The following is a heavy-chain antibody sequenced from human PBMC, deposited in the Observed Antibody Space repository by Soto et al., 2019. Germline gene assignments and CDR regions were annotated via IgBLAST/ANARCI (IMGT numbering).Heavy chain of an antibody. J-gene: IGHJ1*01. V-gene: IGHV1-8*01. Sequence: ASVKVSCKASGYNFYKNGINWVRQATGQGLEGMGWMNPNDGTTGFAQKFQGRLTLTRDTSITTADVGLTSLISEDTAGYYCSTAGDTGGWISHLGQGNKVTVPS. D-gene: IGHD5-18*01. CDR1: GYNFYKNG. CDR3: STAGDTGGWISH. CDR2: MNPNDGTT.